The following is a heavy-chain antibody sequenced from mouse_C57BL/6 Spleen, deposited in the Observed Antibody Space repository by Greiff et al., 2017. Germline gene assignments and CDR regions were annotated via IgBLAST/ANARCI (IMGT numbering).Heavy chain of an antibody. CDR3: EGYYGSRKDWYFDV. J-gene: IGHJ1*03. D-gene: IGHD1-1*01. CDR2: INPNNGGT. V-gene: IGHV1-22*01. CDR1: GYTFTDYN. Sequence: EVQLQQSGPELVKPGASVKMSCKASGYTFTDYNMHWVKQSHGKSLEWIGYINPNNGGTSYNQKFKGKATLTVNKSSSTAYMELCSLTSEDSAVXYCEGYYGSRKDWYFDVWGTGTTVTVSS.